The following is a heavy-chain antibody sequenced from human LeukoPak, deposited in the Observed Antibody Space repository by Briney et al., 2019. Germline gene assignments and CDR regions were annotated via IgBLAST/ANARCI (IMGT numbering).Heavy chain of an antibody. CDR3: AKSVSSGWYDWGY. Sequence: PGGSLRLSCAASGFTFSSYGMHWVRQAPGKGLEWVAVISYDGSNKYYADSVKGRFTISRDNSKNTLYLQMNSLRAEDTAVYYCAKSVSSGWYDWGYWGQGTLVTVSS. CDR2: ISYDGSNK. D-gene: IGHD6-19*01. V-gene: IGHV3-30*18. J-gene: IGHJ4*02. CDR1: GFTFSSYG.